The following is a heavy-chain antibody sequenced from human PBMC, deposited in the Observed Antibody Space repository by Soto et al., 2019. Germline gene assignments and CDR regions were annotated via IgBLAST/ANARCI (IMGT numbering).Heavy chain of an antibody. Sequence: PGGSLRLSCSASGFTFSSFDIHWVRQAPGKGLEYVSGIKNNGGGTYYADSVEGRFTISRDNSKNTLYLQMSSLRAEDTAVYYCVDLPCRQMSCPDYWGQGTQVTVSS. CDR2: IKNNGGGT. V-gene: IGHV3-64D*06. CDR1: GFTFSSFD. CDR3: VDLPCRQMSCPDY. J-gene: IGHJ4*02.